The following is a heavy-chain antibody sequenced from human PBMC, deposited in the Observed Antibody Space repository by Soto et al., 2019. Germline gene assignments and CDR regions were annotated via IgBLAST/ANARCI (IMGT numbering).Heavy chain of an antibody. V-gene: IGHV1-3*01. J-gene: IGHJ6*02. D-gene: IGHD3-10*01. CDR3: ARDYMVRGVITLPGRNGMDV. CDR2: INAGNGNT. CDR1: GYTFTSYA. Sequence: ASVKVSCKASGYTFTSYAMHWVRQAPGQRLEWMGWINAGNGNTKYSQKFQGRVTITRDTSASTAYMELSSLRSEDTAVYYCARDYMVRGVITLPGRNGMDVWGQGTTVTVSS.